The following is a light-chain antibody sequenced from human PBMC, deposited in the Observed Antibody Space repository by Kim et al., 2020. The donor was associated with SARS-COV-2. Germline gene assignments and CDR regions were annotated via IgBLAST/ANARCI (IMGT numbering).Light chain of an antibody. CDR1: QSVSSY. CDR3: QQRSNLT. J-gene: IGKJ4*01. CDR2: DAS. Sequence: EIVLTQSPATLSLSPGERATLSCRASQSVSSYLAWYQQKPGQAPRLLIYDASNRATGIPARFSGSGSGTDFTLTISSLEPEDFAVYYCQQRSNLTFGGGTKVEI. V-gene: IGKV3-11*01.